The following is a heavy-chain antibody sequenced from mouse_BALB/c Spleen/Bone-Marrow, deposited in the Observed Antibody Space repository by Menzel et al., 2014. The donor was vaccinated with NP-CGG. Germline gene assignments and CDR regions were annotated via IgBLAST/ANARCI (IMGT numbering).Heavy chain of an antibody. V-gene: IGHV5-9*02. CDR3: ARLLRLRYFDY. Sequence: EVKLMESGGGLVKPGGSLKLSCAASGFAFSSYDMSWVRQTPEKRLEWVATISSGGSYTYYPDSVKGRFTISRDNARNTLHLQMSSLRSEDTALYYCARLLRLRYFDYWGQGTTLTVSS. D-gene: IGHD1-2*01. CDR2: ISSGGSYT. CDR1: GFAFSSYD. J-gene: IGHJ2*01.